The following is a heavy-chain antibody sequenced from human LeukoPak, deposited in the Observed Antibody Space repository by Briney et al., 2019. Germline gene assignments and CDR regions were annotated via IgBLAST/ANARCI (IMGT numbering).Heavy chain of an antibody. J-gene: IGHJ6*03. CDR3: ARTYCSSTSCFESNYYYFYYMDV. CDR1: GYSFTNYW. D-gene: IGHD2-2*01. Sequence: GESLKISCKGSGYSFTNYWIGWVRQMPGNGLEWMGIIYPGDSDIRYSPSFQGQVTISADKSISTAYLQWSSLKASDTAMYYCARTYCSSTSCFESNYYYFYYMDVWGKGTTVTVSS. CDR2: IYPGDSDI. V-gene: IGHV5-51*01.